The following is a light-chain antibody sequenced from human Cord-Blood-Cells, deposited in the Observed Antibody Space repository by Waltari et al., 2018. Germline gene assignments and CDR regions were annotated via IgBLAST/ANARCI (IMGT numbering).Light chain of an antibody. CDR3: QSYDSSLSGYV. CDR1: SSNIGAGYD. CDR2: GNG. Sequence: QSVLTQPPSVSGAPGQRVTISCTGSSSNIGAGYDVHWYQQLPGTAPKLLIYGNGNRPSGCPDRFSGSKSGTSASLAITGLQAEDEADYYCQSYDSSLSGYVFGTGTKVTVL. J-gene: IGLJ1*01. V-gene: IGLV1-40*01.